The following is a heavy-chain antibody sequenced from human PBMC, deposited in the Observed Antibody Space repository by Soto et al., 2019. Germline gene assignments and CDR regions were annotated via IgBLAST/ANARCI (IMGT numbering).Heavy chain of an antibody. V-gene: IGHV4-59*01. Sequence: QVQLQESGPGLVKPSETLSLTCTVSGGSITSYYWNWIRQPPGKGLEWIGYIYSSGSTTYNPSLKGRVTMSLDTSKNQVSLNVTSVTAADTAVYYCAATPRYWGQGRLVNVSS. CDR3: AATPRY. CDR1: GGSITSYY. D-gene: IGHD2-15*01. CDR2: IYSSGST. J-gene: IGHJ4*02.